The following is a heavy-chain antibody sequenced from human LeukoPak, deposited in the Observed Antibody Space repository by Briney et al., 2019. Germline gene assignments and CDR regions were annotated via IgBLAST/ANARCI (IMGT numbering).Heavy chain of an antibody. CDR1: GGSIFTYS. CDR2: IHTGGST. CDR3: ARIFDRDV. V-gene: IGHV4-4*07. J-gene: IGHJ3*01. Sequence: SETLSLTCSISGGSIFTYSWSWVRQPAGKGLEWIGRIHTGGSTNYSPSLKSRVTMSLDTSKNQFSLKLASVTAADTAVYYCARIFDRDVWGQGTMVTVSS. D-gene: IGHD3-22*01.